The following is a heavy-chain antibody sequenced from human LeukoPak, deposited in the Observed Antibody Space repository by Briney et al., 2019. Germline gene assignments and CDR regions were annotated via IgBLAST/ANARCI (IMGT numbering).Heavy chain of an antibody. CDR3: ARDEVRGVAFDY. J-gene: IGHJ4*02. V-gene: IGHV3-21*01. D-gene: IGHD3-10*01. CDR2: ISSSSSYI. CDR1: GFTFSSYS. Sequence: GGSLRLSCAASGFTFSSYSMNWVRQAPGKGLEWVSSISSSSSYIYYADSVKGRFTISRDNAKNSLYLQMNGLRAEDTAVYYCARDEVRGVAFDYWGQGTLVTVSS.